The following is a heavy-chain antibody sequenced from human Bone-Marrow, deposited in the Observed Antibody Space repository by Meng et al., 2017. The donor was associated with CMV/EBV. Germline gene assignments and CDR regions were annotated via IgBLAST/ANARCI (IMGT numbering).Heavy chain of an antibody. Sequence: GSLRLSCTVSDDSISSSSYYWGWIRQPPGKGLEWMGSFYYSGSTYYSPSLKSRVTISGDMSKNQFSLKLSSVTAADTAVYYCARHEIGGGTMVRGVITWFDPWGQGTLVTISS. CDR3: ARHEIGGGTMVRGVITWFDP. V-gene: IGHV4-39*01. CDR1: DDSISSSSYY. D-gene: IGHD3-10*01. J-gene: IGHJ5*02. CDR2: FYYSGST.